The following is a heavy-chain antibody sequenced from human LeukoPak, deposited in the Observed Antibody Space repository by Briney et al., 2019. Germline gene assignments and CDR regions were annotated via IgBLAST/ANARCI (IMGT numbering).Heavy chain of an antibody. CDR2: ISSNGGST. D-gene: IGHD3-22*01. J-gene: IGHJ3*02. V-gene: IGHV3-64*01. CDR1: GFTFSSYA. CDR3: ARERWGYYDISGYEDAFDI. Sequence: GGSLRLSCAASGFTFSSYAMHWVRQAPGKGLEYVSAISSNGGSTYYANSVKGRFTISRDNSKNTLYLQMGSLRAEDMAVYYCARERWGYYDISGYEDAFDIWGQGTMVTVSS.